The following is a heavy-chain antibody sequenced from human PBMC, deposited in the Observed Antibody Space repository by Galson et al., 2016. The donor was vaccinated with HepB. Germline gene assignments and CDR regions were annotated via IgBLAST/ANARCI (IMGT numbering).Heavy chain of an antibody. J-gene: IGHJ4*02. D-gene: IGHD6-13*01. Sequence: PLSRTCTVALDTISITRSFWSWIRQLPGGGLEWIGYISHRGSGYLNPSLISRTVMSVDTSKNQFALDVRSVTAADTAVYFCARYGSWTGFDYWGRGTLVTVSS. CDR2: ISHRGSG. CDR3: ARYGSWTGFDY. V-gene: IGHV4-31*03. CDR1: LDTISITRSF.